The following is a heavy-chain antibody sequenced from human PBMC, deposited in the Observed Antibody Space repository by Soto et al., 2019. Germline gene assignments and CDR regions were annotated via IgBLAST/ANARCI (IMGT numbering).Heavy chain of an antibody. CDR1: GGTFSSYT. CDR3: ASTGYCSSTSCPHYYYYMDV. D-gene: IGHD2-2*01. Sequence: QVQLVQSGAEVKKPGSSVKVSRKASGGTFSSYTISWVRQAPGQGLEWMGRIIPILGIANYAQKFQGRVTITADKSTSTAYMELSSLRSEDTAVYYCASTGYCSSTSCPHYYYYMDVWGKGTTVTVSS. J-gene: IGHJ6*03. CDR2: IIPILGIA. V-gene: IGHV1-69*02.